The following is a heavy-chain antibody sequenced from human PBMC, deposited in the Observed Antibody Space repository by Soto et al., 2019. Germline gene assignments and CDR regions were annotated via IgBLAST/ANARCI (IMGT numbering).Heavy chain of an antibody. CDR3: AKDRGHYGSGSYYGTLHYYGMDV. J-gene: IGHJ6*02. D-gene: IGHD3-10*01. Sequence: QVQLEESGGGVVQPGRSLRLSCAASGLTFNNYDMHWVRQAPGKGLEWVAVISYDGSDKYYGDSVKGRFTISRDNSKNTLYLQMNSLRGDDTAVYYCAKDRGHYGSGSYYGTLHYYGMDVWGQVTTVTVSS. CDR1: GLTFNNYD. V-gene: IGHV3-30*18. CDR2: ISYDGSDK.